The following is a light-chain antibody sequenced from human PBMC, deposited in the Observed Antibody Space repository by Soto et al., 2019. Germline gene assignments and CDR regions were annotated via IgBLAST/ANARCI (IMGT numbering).Light chain of an antibody. J-gene: IGLJ1*01. CDR1: SNDVGGYNY. CDR2: EVS. CDR3: TSYTSTIPYV. V-gene: IGLV2-14*01. Sequence: QSALTQPASVSGSPGQSITISCPGSSNDVGGYNYVSWYQQHPGQAPKLIIYEVSDRPSGVSPRFSGSKSGNTASLTISGLQVEDEADYFCTSYTSTIPYVFGSGTKLTVL.